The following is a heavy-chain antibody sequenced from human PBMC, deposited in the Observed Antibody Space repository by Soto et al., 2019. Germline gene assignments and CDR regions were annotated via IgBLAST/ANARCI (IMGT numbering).Heavy chain of an antibody. J-gene: IGHJ3*02. D-gene: IGHD6-6*01. CDR1: GFTFSSYG. CDR3: ARGAARRDAFDI. V-gene: IGHV3-33*01. CDR2: IWYDGSNK. Sequence: GGSLRLSCAASGFTFSSYGMHWVRQAPGKGLEWVAVIWYDGSNKYYADSVKGRFTIYRDNSKNTLYLQMNSLRAEDTAVYYCARGAARRDAFDIWGQGTMVTVSS.